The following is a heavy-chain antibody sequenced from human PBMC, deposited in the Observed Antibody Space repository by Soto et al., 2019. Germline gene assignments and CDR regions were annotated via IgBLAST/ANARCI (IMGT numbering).Heavy chain of an antibody. J-gene: IGHJ4*02. CDR2: ISAYNGNT. CDR3: TRHGVYSGSY. V-gene: IGHV1-18*01. Sequence: VQLVQSGAEVKKPGASVKVSCKASGYTFTRYGISWVRQAPGQGLEWMGWISAYNGNTNYAQKLQGIVTMTRDTTTSTAHRELRRLTSDATALYYWTRHGVYSGSYWGQGTLVTVSP. D-gene: IGHD1-26*01. CDR1: GYTFTRYG.